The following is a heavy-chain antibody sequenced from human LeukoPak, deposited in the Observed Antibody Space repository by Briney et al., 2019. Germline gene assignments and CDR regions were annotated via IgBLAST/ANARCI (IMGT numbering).Heavy chain of an antibody. J-gene: IGHJ5*02. Sequence: SETLSLTCTVSGGSISSYYWSWIRQPAGKGLEWIGRIYTSGSTNYNPSLKSRVTMSVDTSKNQFSLKLSSVTAADTAVYYCAREGRERDYGDYSWFDPWGQGTLVTVSS. CDR3: AREGRERDYGDYSWFDP. D-gene: IGHD4-17*01. V-gene: IGHV4-4*07. CDR2: IYTSGST. CDR1: GGSISSYY.